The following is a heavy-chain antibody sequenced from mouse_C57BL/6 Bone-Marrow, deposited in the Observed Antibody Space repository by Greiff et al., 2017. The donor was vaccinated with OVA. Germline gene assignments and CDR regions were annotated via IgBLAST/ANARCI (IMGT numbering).Heavy chain of an antibody. CDR3: ARADGYFHWYFEV. CDR2: IYPGSGST. D-gene: IGHD2-3*01. V-gene: IGHV1-55*01. J-gene: IGHJ1*03. CDR1: GYTFTSYW. Sequence: VQLQQPGAELVKPGASVKMSCKASGYTFTSYWITWVKQRPGQGLEWIGDIYPGSGSTNYNEKFKSKATLTVDTSSSTAYMQLSSLTSEDSAVYYCARADGYFHWYFEVWGTGTTVTVSS.